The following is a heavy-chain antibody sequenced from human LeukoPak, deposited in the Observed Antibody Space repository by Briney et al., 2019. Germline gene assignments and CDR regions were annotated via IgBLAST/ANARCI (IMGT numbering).Heavy chain of an antibody. V-gene: IGHV4-34*01. J-gene: IGHJ4*02. Sequence: GSLRLSCAASGFTFSSYGMSWVRQPPGKGLEWIGEVNLQGSTNYNPSLMGRVAISVDTSENHVSLQLTSVTAADTAVYYCAREGGPYRPLDYSGQGTLVTVS. CDR1: GFTFSSYG. CDR2: VNLQGST. D-gene: IGHD3-16*01. CDR3: AREGGPYRPLDY.